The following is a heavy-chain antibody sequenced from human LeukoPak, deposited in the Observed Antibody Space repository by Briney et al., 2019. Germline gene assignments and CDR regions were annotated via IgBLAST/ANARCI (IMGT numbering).Heavy chain of an antibody. D-gene: IGHD6-6*01. V-gene: IGHV3-74*01. CDR1: GFTFSSYW. J-gene: IGHJ6*02. CDR2: INSVGTST. CDR3: VRRCGADRPYGLDV. Sequence: GCLTLSCAPFGFTFSSYWIHWVRHAQGNGPVWVSRINSVGTSTTYTDPVKGRFTTSRESAKNTVYLQMSSVRAEDAAVYYCVRRCGADRPYGLDVWGQGTKVSVCS.